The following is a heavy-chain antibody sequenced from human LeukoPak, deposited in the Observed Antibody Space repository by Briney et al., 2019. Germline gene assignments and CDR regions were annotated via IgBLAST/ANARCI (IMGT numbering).Heavy chain of an antibody. D-gene: IGHD2-21*02. CDR3: ARVDLPCGGDCYNDAFDI. J-gene: IGHJ3*02. CDR2: IYYSGST. CDR1: GGSISSSSYY. Sequence: SETLSLTCTVSGGSISSSSYYWGWIRQPPGKGLEWIGSIYYSGSTNYNPSLKSRVTISVDTSKNQFSLKLSSVTAADTAVYYCARVDLPCGGDCYNDAFDIWGQGTMVTVSS. V-gene: IGHV4-39*07.